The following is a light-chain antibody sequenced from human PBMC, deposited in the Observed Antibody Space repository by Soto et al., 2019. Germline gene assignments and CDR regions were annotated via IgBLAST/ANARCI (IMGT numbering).Light chain of an antibody. J-gene: IGKJ5*01. CDR1: QSVSSK. CDR2: DAS. Sequence: EFVLTQSPGTLSLSPGERATLSCRASQSVSSKLAWYQQKPGQAPRLLIYDASNRATGIPARFSGSGSGTDFTLTISSLEPEDFAVYYCQQRSNWPPITFGQGTRLEIK. V-gene: IGKV3-11*01. CDR3: QQRSNWPPIT.